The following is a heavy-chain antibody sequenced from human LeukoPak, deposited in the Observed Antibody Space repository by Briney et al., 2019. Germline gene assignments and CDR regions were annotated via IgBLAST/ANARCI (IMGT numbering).Heavy chain of an antibody. CDR3: AKRDSKSYPFDS. Sequence: GGSLRLSCAASGFTFASYAMSWVRQAPGRGLEWVSVVSVGGGATYYADSVKGRFTISRDNSKNTLYLQMNSLRAEDTAVYYCAKRDSKSYPFDSWGQGTLVTVSS. CDR1: GFTFASYA. J-gene: IGHJ5*01. V-gene: IGHV3-23*01. CDR2: VSVGGGAT. D-gene: IGHD3-10*01.